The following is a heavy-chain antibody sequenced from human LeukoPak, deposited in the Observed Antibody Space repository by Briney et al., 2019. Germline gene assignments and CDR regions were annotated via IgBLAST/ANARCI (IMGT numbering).Heavy chain of an antibody. Sequence: GGSLRLSCAASGFTVSSNYMSWVRQAPGKGLEWVSVIYSGGSTYYADSVKGRFTISRDNSKNTLYLQMNSLRAEDTAVYYCAREGGLAYCGGDCYPRGAFDIWGQGTMVAVSS. J-gene: IGHJ3*02. V-gene: IGHV3-66*01. CDR2: IYSGGST. D-gene: IGHD2-21*02. CDR1: GFTVSSNY. CDR3: AREGGLAYCGGDCYPRGAFDI.